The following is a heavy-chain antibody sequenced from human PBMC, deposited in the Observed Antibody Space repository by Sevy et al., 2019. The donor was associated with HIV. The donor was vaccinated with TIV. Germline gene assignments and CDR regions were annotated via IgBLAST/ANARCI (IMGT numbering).Heavy chain of an antibody. CDR2: INAGNGNT. D-gene: IGHD1-1*01. CDR1: GYTFIFYA. Sequence: ASVNVSCKASGYTFIFYAVHWVRQAPGQRLEWMGWINAGNGNTKYSQNLQGRLTITRDTSASTTYMELTSLRSEDTAVYYCARDVEGALKYFDSWGQGTLVTVSS. V-gene: IGHV1-3*01. CDR3: ARDVEGALKYFDS. J-gene: IGHJ4*02.